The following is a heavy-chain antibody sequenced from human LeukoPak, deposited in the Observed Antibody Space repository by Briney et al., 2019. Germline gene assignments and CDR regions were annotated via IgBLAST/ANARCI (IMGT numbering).Heavy chain of an antibody. CDR2: MYYSGST. V-gene: IGHV4-59*12. J-gene: IGHJ4*02. CDR3: ARNRYCSGGSCSSHFDY. D-gene: IGHD2-15*01. Sequence: SETLSLTCTVSGGSISSYYWSWIRQPPGKGLEWIGYMYYSGSTNYNPSFKSRVTISVDKSKNQFSLKLSSVTAADTAVYYCARNRYCSGGSCSSHFDYWGQGTLVTVSS. CDR1: GGSISSYY.